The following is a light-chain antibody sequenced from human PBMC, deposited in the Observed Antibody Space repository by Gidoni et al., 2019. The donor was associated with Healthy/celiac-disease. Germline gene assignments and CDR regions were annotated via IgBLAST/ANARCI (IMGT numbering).Light chain of an antibody. CDR2: SAS. CDR1: QSVSSSY. Sequence: EIVLTQSPGTLSLSPGERATLSCRASQSVSSSYLAWYQQKPGQAPRLLIYSASSRATGIPDRFSGSGSGTDFTLTISRLEPEDFAVYYCQQYGSSWTFXXXTKVEIK. V-gene: IGKV3-20*01. J-gene: IGKJ1*01. CDR3: QQYGSSWT.